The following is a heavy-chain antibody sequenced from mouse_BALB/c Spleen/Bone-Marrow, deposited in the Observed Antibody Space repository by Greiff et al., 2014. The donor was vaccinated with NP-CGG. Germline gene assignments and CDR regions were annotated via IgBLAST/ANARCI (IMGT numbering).Heavy chain of an antibody. D-gene: IGHD2-14*01. V-gene: IGHV1S137*01. CDR2: ISGYYGDA. Sequence: VKLMESGAELVRPGVSVKISCKGSGYTFTAYAIHWVKQSHAKSLEWIGLISGYYGDAIYNQKFKGKATMTVDKSSSTAYMDLARLTSEDSAIYYCARSGKVRNAMDYWGQGTSVTVSS. CDR3: ARSGKVRNAMDY. J-gene: IGHJ4*01. CDR1: GYTFTAYA.